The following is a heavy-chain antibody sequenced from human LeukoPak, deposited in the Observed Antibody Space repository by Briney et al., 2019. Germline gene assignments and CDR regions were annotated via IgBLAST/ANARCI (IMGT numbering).Heavy chain of an antibody. Sequence: SETLSLTCTVSGGSISSYYWSWIRQPPGKGLEWIGYIYHSGSTYYNPSLKSRVTISVDRSKNQFSLKLSSVTAADTAVYYCAKIPEGSVGDYDAFDIWGQGTMVTVSS. CDR1: GGSISSYY. CDR2: IYHSGST. D-gene: IGHD4-17*01. V-gene: IGHV4-59*12. CDR3: AKIPEGSVGDYDAFDI. J-gene: IGHJ3*02.